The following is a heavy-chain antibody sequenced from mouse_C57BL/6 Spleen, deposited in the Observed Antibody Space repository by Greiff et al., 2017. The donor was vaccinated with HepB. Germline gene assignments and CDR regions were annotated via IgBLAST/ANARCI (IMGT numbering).Heavy chain of an antibody. CDR3: ARSVSGDYDGDYYAMDY. CDR2: IDPSDSYT. V-gene: IGHV1-50*01. D-gene: IGHD2-4*01. J-gene: IGHJ4*01. CDR1: GYTFTSYW. Sequence: QVQLQQPGAELVKPGASVKLSCKASGYTFTSYWMQWVKQRPGQGLEWIGEIDPSDSYTNYNQKFKGKATLTVDTSSSTASMQLSSLTSEDSAVYYCARSVSGDYDGDYYAMDYWGQGTSVTVSS.